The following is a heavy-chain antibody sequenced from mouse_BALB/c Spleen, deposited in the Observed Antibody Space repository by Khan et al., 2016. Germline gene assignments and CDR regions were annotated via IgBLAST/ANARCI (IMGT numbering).Heavy chain of an antibody. CDR3: ARRGYDGYFFDY. CDR2: ISYSGST. D-gene: IGHD2-3*01. J-gene: IGHJ2*01. V-gene: IGHV3-2*02. Sequence: EVQLQESGPGLVKPSQSLSLTCTVTGYSITSDYAWNWIRQFPGNKLEWMGYISYSGSTSYNPSLKSRISITRDTSKNQFFLQLNSVTTEDTAIYYCARRGYDGYFFDYWGQGTTLTVSS. CDR1: GYSITSDYA.